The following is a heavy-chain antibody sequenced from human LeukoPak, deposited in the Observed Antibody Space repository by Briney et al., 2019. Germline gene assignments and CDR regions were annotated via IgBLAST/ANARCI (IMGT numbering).Heavy chain of an antibody. J-gene: IGHJ4*02. CDR3: ARGTLGNIVVVPAAIRPFDY. CDR1: GGSISSYY. Sequence: HSETLSLTCTVSGGSISSYYWSWIRPPPGKGLEWIGYIYYSGSTNYNPSLKSRVTISVDTSKNQFSPKLSSVTAADTAVYYCARGTLGNIVVVPAAIRPFDYWGQGTLVTVSS. CDR2: IYYSGST. D-gene: IGHD2-2*02. V-gene: IGHV4-59*12.